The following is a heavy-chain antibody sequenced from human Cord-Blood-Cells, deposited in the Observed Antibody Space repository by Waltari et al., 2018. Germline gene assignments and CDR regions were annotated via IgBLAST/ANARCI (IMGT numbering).Heavy chain of an antibody. Sequence: QVQLQESGPGLVKPSQTLSLTCTVSGGSISSGSYYWSWIRQPPGKGLEWNGYIYYSGSTYYNPSLKSRVTISVDTSKNQFSLKLSSVTAADTAVYYCARDRPYNWNYGLWFDPWGQGTLVTVSS. CDR3: ARDRPYNWNYGLWFDP. CDR1: GGSISSGSYY. CDR2: IYYSGST. J-gene: IGHJ5*02. V-gene: IGHV4-30-4*01. D-gene: IGHD1-7*01.